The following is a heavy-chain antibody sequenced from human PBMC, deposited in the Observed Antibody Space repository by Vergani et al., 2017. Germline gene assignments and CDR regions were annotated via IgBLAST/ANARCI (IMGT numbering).Heavy chain of an antibody. V-gene: IGHV4-39*01. CDR2: IYYSGST. CDR3: ARRDFRGRWLQPKGVD. Sequence: QLQLQESGPGLVKTSETLSLTCTVSGGSISSSSYYWGWIRQPPGKGLEWIGSIYYSGSTYYNPSLKSRGTISVDTSKNQFSLKLSSVTAADTAVYYCARRDFRGRWLQPKGVDWGQGTLVTVSS. CDR1: GGSISSSSYY. D-gene: IGHD5-24*01. J-gene: IGHJ4*02.